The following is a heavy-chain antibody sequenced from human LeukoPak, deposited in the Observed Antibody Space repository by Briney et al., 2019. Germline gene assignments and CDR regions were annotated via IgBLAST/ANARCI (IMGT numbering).Heavy chain of an antibody. D-gene: IGHD2-15*01. CDR2: LWYDGSDE. Sequence: GGSLRLSCAASGFTFNSYGMHWVRQAPGKGLEWVAVLWYDGSDEYYAGSVKGRFTISRDNSKNTLYLQMNSLRAEDTAVYYCARDRTAGYCSLGSCYADYWGQGTLVTVSS. V-gene: IGHV3-33*01. CDR1: GFTFNSYG. CDR3: ARDRTAGYCSLGSCYADY. J-gene: IGHJ4*02.